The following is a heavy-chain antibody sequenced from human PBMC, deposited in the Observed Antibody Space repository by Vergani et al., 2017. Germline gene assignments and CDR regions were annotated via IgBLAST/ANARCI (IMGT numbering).Heavy chain of an antibody. CDR1: GFTFSSYS. CDR2: ISSSSSYI. V-gene: IGHV3-21*04. D-gene: IGHD3-22*01. CDR3: ARVGTMMDWFDP. J-gene: IGHJ5*02. Sequence: EVQLVESGGGLVKPGGSLRLSCAASGFTFSSYSMNWVRQAPGKGLEWVSSISSSSSYIYYADSVKGRFTISRDNAKNSLYLQMNSLRAEDTAVYYCARVGTMMDWFDPWGQGTLVTVSS.